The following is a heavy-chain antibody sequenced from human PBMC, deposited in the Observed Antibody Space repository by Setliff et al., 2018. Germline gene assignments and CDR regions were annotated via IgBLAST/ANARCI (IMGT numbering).Heavy chain of an antibody. D-gene: IGHD6-13*01. CDR3: ARTGYRLAHWFDP. CDR1: GYTLTELS. J-gene: IGHJ5*02. CDR2: FDPEDGET. V-gene: IGHV1-24*01. Sequence: PSVKVSCKVSGYTLTELSRHWVRQAPGKGLEWMGGFDPEDGETIYAQKFQGRVTMTEDTSTDTAYMELSSLRSDDTAVYYCARTGYRLAHWFDPWGQGTLVTVSS.